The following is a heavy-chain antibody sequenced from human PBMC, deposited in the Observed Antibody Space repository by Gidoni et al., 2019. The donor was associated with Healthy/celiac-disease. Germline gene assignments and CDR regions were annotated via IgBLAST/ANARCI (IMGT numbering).Heavy chain of an antibody. J-gene: IGHJ5*02. CDR2: IDPSDSYS. D-gene: IGHD3-10*01. Sequence: EVQLVQSGAEVKKPGESLRISCKGSGFSFTNYWISWVRQMPGKGLEWMGRIDPSDSYSNYSPSFQGHVTISADKSITTAYLQWSSLKASDTAIYYCARHIYGSGSQWFDPWGQGTLVTVSS. CDR1: GFSFTNYW. V-gene: IGHV5-10-1*03. CDR3: ARHIYGSGSQWFDP.